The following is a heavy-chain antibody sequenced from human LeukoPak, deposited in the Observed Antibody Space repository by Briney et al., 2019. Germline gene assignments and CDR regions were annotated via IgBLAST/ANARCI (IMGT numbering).Heavy chain of an antibody. Sequence: GESLKISCKGSGYSFTSYWIGWVRQMPGKGLEWMGIIYPGDSDTRYSPSFQGQVTISADKSISTAYLQWSSLKASDTAMYYCARRKLRVVPAADDAFDIWGQGTMVTVSS. CDR2: IYPGDSDT. D-gene: IGHD2-2*01. CDR3: ARRKLRVVPAADDAFDI. CDR1: GYSFTSYW. V-gene: IGHV5-51*01. J-gene: IGHJ3*02.